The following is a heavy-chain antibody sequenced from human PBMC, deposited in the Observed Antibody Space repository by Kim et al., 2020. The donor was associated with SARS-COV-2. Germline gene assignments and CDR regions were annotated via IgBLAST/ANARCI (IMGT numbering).Heavy chain of an antibody. J-gene: IGHJ3*02. CDR2: IWYDGSNK. CDR1: GFTFSSYA. D-gene: IGHD3-10*01. Sequence: GGSLRLSCAASGFTFSSYAMHWVRQAPGKGLEWVAVIWYDGSNKYYADSVKGRFTISRDNSKNTLYLQMNSLRAEDTAVYYCAREPSWFRTDDAFDNWGQGTMVTVSS. CDR3: AREPSWFRTDDAFDN. V-gene: IGHV3-30-3*01.